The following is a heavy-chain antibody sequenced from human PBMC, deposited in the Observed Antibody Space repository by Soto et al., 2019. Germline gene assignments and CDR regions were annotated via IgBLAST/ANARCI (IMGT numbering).Heavy chain of an antibody. CDR2: IYSGGST. J-gene: IGHJ4*02. CDR1: GFTVSSNY. D-gene: IGHD4-17*01. V-gene: IGHV3-53*01. CDR3: ASVDYGAYIPHFDY. Sequence: GGSLRLSCAASGFTVSSNYMSWVRQAPGKGLEWVSVIYSGGSTYYADSVRGRFTISRDNSKNTLYLQMNSLRAGDTAIYYCASVDYGAYIPHFDYWGQGTLVTVSS.